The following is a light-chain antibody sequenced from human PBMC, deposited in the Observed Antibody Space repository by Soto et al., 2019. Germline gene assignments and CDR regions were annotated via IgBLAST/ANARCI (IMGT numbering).Light chain of an antibody. V-gene: IGLV2-8*01. CDR1: SSDVGGYKY. CDR2: EVS. Sequence: QSALTQPPSASGSLGQSVTISCTGTSSDVGGYKYVSWYQQHPGKAPKLMIYEVSKRPSGVPDRLSGSKSGNTASLTVSGLQAEDEADYYCSSYAGSNNWVFGGGTKVTV. J-gene: IGLJ2*01. CDR3: SSYAGSNNWV.